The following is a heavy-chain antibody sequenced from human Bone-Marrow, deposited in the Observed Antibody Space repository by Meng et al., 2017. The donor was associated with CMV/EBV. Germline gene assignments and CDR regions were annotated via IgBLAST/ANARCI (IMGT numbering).Heavy chain of an antibody. CDR1: GFTFSQYS. D-gene: IGHD6-13*01. CDR2: ISYDGSNK. CDR3: ARYSSSWGFYYYYGMDV. J-gene: IGHJ6*02. Sequence: GESLKISCAASGFTFSQYSIHWVRQAPGKGLEWVAVISYDGSNKYYADSVKGRFTISRDNSKNTLYLQMNSLRAEDTAVYYCARYSSSWGFYYYYGMDVWGQGTTVTVSS. V-gene: IGHV3-30*04.